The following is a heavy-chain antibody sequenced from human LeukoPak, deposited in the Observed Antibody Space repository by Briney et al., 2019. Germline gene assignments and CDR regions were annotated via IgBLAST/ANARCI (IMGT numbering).Heavy chain of an antibody. CDR3: AHRRGGSYYPYGWFDP. Sequence: SGPTLVNPTQTLTLTCTFSGFSLGTSGVGVGWIRQPPGKALEWLALIYWNDDKRYSPSLKSRLTITKDTSKNQVVLTMTNMDPVDTATYYCAHRRGGSYYPYGWFDPWGQGTLVTVSS. CDR1: GFSLGTSGVG. J-gene: IGHJ5*02. CDR2: IYWNDDK. D-gene: IGHD1-26*01. V-gene: IGHV2-5*01.